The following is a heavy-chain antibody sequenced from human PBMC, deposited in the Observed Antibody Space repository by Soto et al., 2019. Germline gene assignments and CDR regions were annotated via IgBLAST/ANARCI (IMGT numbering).Heavy chain of an antibody. D-gene: IGHD3-9*01. J-gene: IGHJ4*02. CDR3: ARAFPDYDILTGYFF. Sequence: GSLRLSCAASGFTFSSYWMHWVRQAPGKGLVWVSRINSDGSSTSYADSVKGRFTISRDNAKNTLYLQMNSLRAEDTAVYYCARAFPDYDILTGYFFWGQGTLVTVSS. V-gene: IGHV3-74*01. CDR2: INSDGSST. CDR1: GFTFSSYW.